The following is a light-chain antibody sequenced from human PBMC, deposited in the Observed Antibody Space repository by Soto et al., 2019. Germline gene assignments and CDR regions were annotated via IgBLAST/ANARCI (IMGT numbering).Light chain of an antibody. CDR3: QQYNNWPPVYT. V-gene: IGKV3-15*01. CDR1: QSVRSN. J-gene: IGKJ2*01. Sequence: EIVMTQSPATLSVSPGERATLACRASQSVRSNLAWYQQKPGQAPRLLIYGASTRATGIPARFSGSGSGTEFTLTISSLQSEDFALYYCQQYNNWPPVYTFGQGTKLEIK. CDR2: GAS.